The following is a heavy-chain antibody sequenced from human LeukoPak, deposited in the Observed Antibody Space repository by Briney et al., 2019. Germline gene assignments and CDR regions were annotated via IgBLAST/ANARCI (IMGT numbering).Heavy chain of an antibody. CDR2: IYHSGST. Sequence: SETLSLTCNVSGYSISSGYYWGWIRQPPGKGLEWIGSIYHSGSTYYNPSLKSRVTISVDTSKNQFSLMLSSVTAADTAVYYCARTWNHVLDYWGQRTLVTVSS. V-gene: IGHV4-38-2*02. CDR1: GYSISSGYY. J-gene: IGHJ4*02. D-gene: IGHD1-14*01. CDR3: ARTWNHVLDY.